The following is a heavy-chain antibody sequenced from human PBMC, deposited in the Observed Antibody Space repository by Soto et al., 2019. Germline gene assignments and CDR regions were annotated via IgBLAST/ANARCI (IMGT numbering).Heavy chain of an antibody. D-gene: IGHD2-2*01. V-gene: IGHV1-8*01. CDR1: GYIFTSYD. CDR2: MNPNSGNT. CDR3: ALRAAFAGY. J-gene: IGHJ4*02. Sequence: ASVKVSCKASGYIFTSYDMNWVRQATGQGLEWMGWMNPNSGNTGYVQKFQGRVTMTRNTSISTAYMELSSLRSEDTAVYYCALRAAFAGYWGQGTLVTISS.